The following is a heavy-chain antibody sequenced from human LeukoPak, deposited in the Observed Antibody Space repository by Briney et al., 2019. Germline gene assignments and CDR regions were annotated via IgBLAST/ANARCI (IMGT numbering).Heavy chain of an antibody. CDR1: GYSISSGYY. J-gene: IGHJ4*02. CDR2: IYHSGTT. D-gene: IGHD1-1*01. V-gene: IGHV4-38-2*02. Sequence: SETLSLTCTVSGYSISSGYYWGWIRQPPGKGLEWIGGIYHSGTTYYNASLRSRVNISVDSSKNQFSLKVSSVTAADTAVYYCARDRDLENFDYWGQGTLVTVSS. CDR3: ARDRDLENFDY.